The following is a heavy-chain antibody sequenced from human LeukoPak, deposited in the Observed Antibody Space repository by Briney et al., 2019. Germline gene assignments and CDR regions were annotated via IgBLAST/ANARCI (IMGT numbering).Heavy chain of an antibody. J-gene: IGHJ4*02. CDR1: GFTFSDYY. CDR2: IIANGITT. CDR3: ASSLNTIIISPYYFDY. V-gene: IGHV3-11*04. Sequence: GGSLRLSCAASGFTFSDYYMGWIRQAPGQGLEWISYIIANGITTYYADSVKGRFTISRDNARNSLSLYMNFLRAEDTAVYYCASSLNTIIISPYYFDYWGQGTLVTVSS. D-gene: IGHD5-24*01.